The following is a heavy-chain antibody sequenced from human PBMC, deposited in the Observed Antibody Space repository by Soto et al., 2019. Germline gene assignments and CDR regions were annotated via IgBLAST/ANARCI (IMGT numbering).Heavy chain of an antibody. J-gene: IGHJ6*02. CDR2: IHSGGST. V-gene: IGHV3-66*01. D-gene: IGHD3-10*01. CDR3: AREGGFYGSGSRGYYYYYGMDV. Sequence: EVQLVESGGGLVLPGGSLRLSCAASGFTVSSNYMSWVRQAPGKGLEWVSVIHSGGSTYYADSVKGRFTISRDNSKNTLYLQMNSLRAEDTAVYYCAREGGFYGSGSRGYYYYYGMDVWGQGTTVTVSS. CDR1: GFTVSSNY.